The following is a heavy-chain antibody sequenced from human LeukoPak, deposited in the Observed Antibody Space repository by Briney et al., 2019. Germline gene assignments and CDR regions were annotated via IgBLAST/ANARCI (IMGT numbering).Heavy chain of an antibody. J-gene: IGHJ6*02. CDR1: GLTFSSYF. Sequence: GGSLRLSCAASGLTFSSYFMNWVRQAPGKGLEWVSSISISNTYIYYADSVKGRFTISRDNAKNSLYLQMNSLRAEDTAVYYCARDQPPATGMDVWGQGTTVTVSS. D-gene: IGHD2-2*01. CDR3: ARDQPPATGMDV. V-gene: IGHV3-21*01. CDR2: ISISNTYI.